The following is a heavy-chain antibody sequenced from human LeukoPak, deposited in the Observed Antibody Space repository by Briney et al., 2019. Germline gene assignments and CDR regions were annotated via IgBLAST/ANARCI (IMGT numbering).Heavy chain of an antibody. CDR1: GASINTYY. D-gene: IGHD2-15*01. Sequence: SETLSLTCTVSGASINTYYWSWIRQPAGKGLEWIGRIFSSGTTNYNPPLKGRVTMSVDTSKNQFSLKLTSVTAADTALYYCARDRVDRYFDFWGQGILVTVSS. V-gene: IGHV4-4*07. J-gene: IGHJ4*02. CDR2: IFSSGTT. CDR3: ARDRVDRYFDF.